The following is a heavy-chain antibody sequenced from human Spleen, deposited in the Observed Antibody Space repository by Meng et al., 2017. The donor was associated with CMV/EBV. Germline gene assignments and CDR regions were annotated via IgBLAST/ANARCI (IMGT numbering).Heavy chain of an antibody. CDR1: GYTLTDYQ. D-gene: IGHD7-27*01. CDR3: ATELGNDYYSSGMDV. V-gene: IGHV1-2*02. J-gene: IGHJ6*02. CDR2: IHPKNGAT. Sequence: ASVKVSCKASGYTLTDYQLHWVRQAPGQGLEWMAWIHPKNGATNYGQTFQGRVTLSRDTSISTAYMELSRLRSDDTAVYYCATELGNDYYSSGMDVWGQGTTVTVSS.